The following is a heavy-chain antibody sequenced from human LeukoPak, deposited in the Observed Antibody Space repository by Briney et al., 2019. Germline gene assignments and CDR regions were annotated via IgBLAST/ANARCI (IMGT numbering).Heavy chain of an antibody. Sequence: PGGSLRLSCEASGFTFKNAWMIWVRQAPGKGLEWVAYIQYDRTNEQYAHSVKGRFRISRDNSNNILYLQMNSLRTEDTAVYYCAKDRCSNGIGCYYYYMEVWGKGTTVTISS. V-gene: IGHV3-30*02. J-gene: IGHJ6*03. CDR1: GFTFKNAW. D-gene: IGHD2-8*01. CDR2: IQYDRTNE. CDR3: AKDRCSNGIGCYYYYMEV.